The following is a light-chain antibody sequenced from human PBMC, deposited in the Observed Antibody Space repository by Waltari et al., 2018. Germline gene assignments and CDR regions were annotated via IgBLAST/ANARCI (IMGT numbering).Light chain of an antibody. V-gene: IGKV3-20*01. Sequence: EIVLTQSTGTLSLAPGERATPSCRASQSVSRTLAWYQQKPGQAPSLLIYAASTRATGIPDRFSGSGSGTDFSLTISRLEPEDFAVYYCQHYVRLPATFGQGTKVEIK. J-gene: IGKJ1*01. CDR2: AAS. CDR1: QSVSRT. CDR3: QHYVRLPAT.